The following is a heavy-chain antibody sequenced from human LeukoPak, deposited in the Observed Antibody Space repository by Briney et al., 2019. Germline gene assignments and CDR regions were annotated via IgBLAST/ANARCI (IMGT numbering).Heavy chain of an antibody. V-gene: IGHV1-18*01. J-gene: IGHJ4*02. CDR2: ISVYNGNR. Sequence: ASVTRSCTASGYTFNSYGINWVRRAPGQGLEWMAWISVYNGNRRYAQNFQGRVTLTTDKTTTTAYKELTSLRSDDTATYYCARDGRFEYGHLDYFDYWGQ. D-gene: IGHD4/OR15-4a*01. CDR3: ARDGRFEYGHLDYFDY. CDR1: GYTFNSYG.